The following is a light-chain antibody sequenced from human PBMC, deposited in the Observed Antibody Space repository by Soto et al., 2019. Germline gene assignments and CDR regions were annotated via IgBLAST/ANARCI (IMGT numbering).Light chain of an antibody. CDR2: DAS. CDR3: QQYNSYSWT. V-gene: IGKV1-5*01. CDR1: ESVSKW. Sequence: DIQMTQSPSFLSASVGDKVTITRRATESVSKWLAWYQEKPGNPPRPLIYDASTLESGVPSRFSGSGSGTEFTLTISSLQADDFAIYYCQQYNSYSWTFGQGTKVDIK. J-gene: IGKJ1*01.